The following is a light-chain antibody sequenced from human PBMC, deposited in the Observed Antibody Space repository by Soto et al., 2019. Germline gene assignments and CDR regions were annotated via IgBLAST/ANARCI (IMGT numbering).Light chain of an antibody. J-gene: IGKJ5*01. CDR3: QQYGSSPPIT. CDR1: QSVSRSY. Sequence: EIVLTQSPATLSLSPGERATLSCRASQSVSRSYLAWYQQKPGQTPSLLIYGASSSATGIPDRFSGSGSGTVFTLTISRLEPEDFAVYYCQQYGSSPPITFGQGTRLEIK. V-gene: IGKV3-20*01. CDR2: GAS.